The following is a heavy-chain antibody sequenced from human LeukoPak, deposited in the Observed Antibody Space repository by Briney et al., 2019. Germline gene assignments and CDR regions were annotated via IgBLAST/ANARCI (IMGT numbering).Heavy chain of an antibody. Sequence: GVSLTLSCAASGFTFISYTMNWVRQPPGKGLEWVSSINSSSSYISYANSVNGRFTTSRVNAKNSLYLQMNSLRAEDTAVYYCARGNGSVYYYPFDYWGQGTPVTVSS. CDR1: GFTFISYT. J-gene: IGHJ4*02. D-gene: IGHD3-22*01. CDR2: INSSSSYI. V-gene: IGHV3-21*01. CDR3: ARGNGSVYYYPFDY.